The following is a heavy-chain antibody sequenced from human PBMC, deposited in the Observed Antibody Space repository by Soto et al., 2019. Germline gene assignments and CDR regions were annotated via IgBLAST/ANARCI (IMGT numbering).Heavy chain of an antibody. D-gene: IGHD2-2*01. V-gene: IGHV1-2*02. CDR1: GYTFTGYY. J-gene: IGHJ6*02. Sequence: ASVKVSCKASGYTFTGYYIHWVREAPGQGLEWMGWINPQTGGTSYAQKFQGRVALSRDTSINTAYLEVSRLRFDDAAVYFCARERYQVISDGMDVWGQGTTVTVSS. CDR2: INPQTGGT. CDR3: ARERYQVISDGMDV.